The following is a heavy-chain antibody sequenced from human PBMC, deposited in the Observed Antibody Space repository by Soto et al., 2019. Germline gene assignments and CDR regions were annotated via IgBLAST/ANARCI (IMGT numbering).Heavy chain of an antibody. D-gene: IGHD6-13*01. J-gene: IGHJ4*02. V-gene: IGHV3-21*04. Sequence: GGSLTLSCAASGFTFSSYSMNWVRQAPGKGLEWVSSISSSSSYIYYADSVKGRFTISRDNAKNSLYLQMKSLRAEDTAVYYCAKAPSSSWDYWGQGTLVTVSS. CDR1: GFTFSSYS. CDR2: ISSSSSYI. CDR3: AKAPSSSWDY.